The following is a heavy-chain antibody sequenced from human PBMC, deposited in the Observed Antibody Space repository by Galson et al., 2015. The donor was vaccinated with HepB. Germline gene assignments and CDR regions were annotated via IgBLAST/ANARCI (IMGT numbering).Heavy chain of an antibody. Sequence: STNYNPSLKSRVTISVDTSKNQFSLKLSSVTAADTAVYYCARHVSWPSGESYWSGYYTKSRPWFDPWGQGTLVTVSS. D-gene: IGHD3-3*01. CDR2: ST. V-gene: IGHV4-59*08. J-gene: IGHJ5*02. CDR3: ARHVSWPSGESYWSGYYTKSRPWFDP.